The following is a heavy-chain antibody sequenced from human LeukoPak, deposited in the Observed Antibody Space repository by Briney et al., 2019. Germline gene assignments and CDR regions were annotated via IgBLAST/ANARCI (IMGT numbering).Heavy chain of an antibody. D-gene: IGHD3-16*01. CDR1: GGTFSNYA. CDR3: VRGRVMRGTYYVAGQDALDV. CDR2: IIPMFGVP. J-gene: IGHJ3*01. Sequence: SVKVSCKASGGTFSNYAINWVRQAPGQGLEWMGEIIPMFGVPNYAQKFQGRVTLTADESTSTAYMELSSLRSEDTAVYYCVRGRVMRGTYYVAGQDALDVWGQRTMVTVSS. V-gene: IGHV1-69*13.